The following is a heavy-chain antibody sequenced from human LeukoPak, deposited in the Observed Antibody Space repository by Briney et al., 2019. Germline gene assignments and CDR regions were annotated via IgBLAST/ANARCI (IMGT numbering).Heavy chain of an antibody. Sequence: PGGSLRLSCAVSGFTARSHFMGWVRQAPGKGLEWVSLMHNDGAIYYADSVKGRFTISRDNSKNTLHLQMNSLRAEDTAVYYCAKAIGYCSRTSCSGGNYYYYGMDVWGQGTTVTVSS. V-gene: IGHV3-53*01. CDR2: MHNDGAI. J-gene: IGHJ6*02. CDR1: GFTARSHF. CDR3: AKAIGYCSRTSCSGGNYYYYGMDV. D-gene: IGHD2-2*01.